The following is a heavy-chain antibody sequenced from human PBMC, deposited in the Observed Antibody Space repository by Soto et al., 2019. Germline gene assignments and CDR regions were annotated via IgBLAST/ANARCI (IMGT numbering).Heavy chain of an antibody. V-gene: IGHV4-31*03. D-gene: IGHD1-26*01. CDR3: AREDVGGAGPTDLGY. J-gene: IGHJ4*02. CDR1: GGCISSGGYY. CDR2: IYYSGST. Sequence: QVQLQESGPGLVKPSQTLSLTCTVSGGCISSGGYYWSWIRQHPGKGLEWIGYIYYSGSTYYNPSLKSRVTISVDASKNQFSLKLSSVTAADTAVYYSAREDVGGAGPTDLGYWGQGTLVTFSS.